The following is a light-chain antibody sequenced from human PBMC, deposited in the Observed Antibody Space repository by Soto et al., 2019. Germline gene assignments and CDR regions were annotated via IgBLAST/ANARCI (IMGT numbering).Light chain of an antibody. CDR3: HQYNNWPSWT. J-gene: IGKJ1*01. CDR2: GAS. V-gene: IGKV3-15*01. Sequence: EIVMTQSPATLSVSPRERATLSCRASQSVSSNLAWYKQKPGQAPRLLIYGASTRATGIPARFSGSGSGTEFTLAISSLQSEDFAVYYCHQYNNWPSWTFGQGTKVEIK. CDR1: QSVSSN.